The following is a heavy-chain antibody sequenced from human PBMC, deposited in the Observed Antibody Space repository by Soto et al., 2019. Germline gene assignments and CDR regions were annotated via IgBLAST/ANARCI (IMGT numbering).Heavy chain of an antibody. J-gene: IGHJ4*02. CDR2: INPNSGGT. D-gene: IGHD3-16*01. Sequence: QGQLVQSGAEVKKPGASVKVSCKASGYTFTGYYMHWVRQAPGQGLEWMGWINPNSGGTNYAQKFQGRVTMTRETSISTAYMELSRLRSDDTAVYYCARTVGWGSSILDYWGQGTLVTVSS. CDR1: GYTFTGYY. V-gene: IGHV1-2*02. CDR3: ARTVGWGSSILDY.